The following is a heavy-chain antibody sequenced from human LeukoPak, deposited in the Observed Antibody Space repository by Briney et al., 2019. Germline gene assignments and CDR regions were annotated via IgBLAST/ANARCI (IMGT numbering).Heavy chain of an antibody. D-gene: IGHD3-22*01. J-gene: IGHJ4*02. CDR2: IYYSGST. CDR1: GGSISSSSYY. V-gene: IGHV4-39*01. CDR3: ARGTYYYDSNVRMGFDY. Sequence: SETLSLTCTVSGGSISSSSYYWGWIRQTPGKGLGWIGSIYYSGSTFYSPSLKSRVTISVDTSKNQFSLKLNSVTAADTAVYYCARGTYYYDSNVRMGFDYWGQGTLVTVSS.